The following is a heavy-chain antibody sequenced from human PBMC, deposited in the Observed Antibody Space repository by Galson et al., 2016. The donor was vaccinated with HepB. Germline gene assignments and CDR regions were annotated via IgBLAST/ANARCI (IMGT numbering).Heavy chain of an antibody. J-gene: IGHJ5*02. V-gene: IGHV3-30*03. Sequence: SLRLSCAASGFTFSSYGMHWVRQAPGKGLEWAAAIFHDGSNEFYEDSVKGQFTISRDNSKNTLYLQVNSLRTEDTAVYYCARDPSGQQLANWFDLWGQGTLVTVSS. CDR1: GFTFSSYG. D-gene: IGHD6-13*01. CDR2: IFHDGSNE. CDR3: ARDPSGQQLANWFDL.